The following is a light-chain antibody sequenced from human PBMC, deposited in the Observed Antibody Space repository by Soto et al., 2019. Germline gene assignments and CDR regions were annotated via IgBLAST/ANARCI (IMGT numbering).Light chain of an antibody. V-gene: IGLV4-69*01. CDR3: QTLGTSIQV. Sequence: QSVLTQSPSASASLGASVKLTCTLSSGYSTYAIAWHQQQSEKGPRFLMKINYDGTHSKGDGFFDRFSGSSSGAERHLTISSLQSEDEADYYCQTLGTSIQVFGGGTKVTVL. J-gene: IGLJ3*02. CDR1: SGYSTYA. CDR2: INYDGTH.